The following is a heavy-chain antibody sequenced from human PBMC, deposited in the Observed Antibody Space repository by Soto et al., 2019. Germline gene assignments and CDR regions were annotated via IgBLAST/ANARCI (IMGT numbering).Heavy chain of an antibody. J-gene: IGHJ4*02. CDR2: IFSGGSI. CDR1: GFTVNNNY. D-gene: IGHD3-22*01. Sequence: EVQLVESGGGLVQPGGSLRLSCAASGFTVNNNYMSWVRQAPGKGLEWVSTIFSGGSIYYADSVKGRFTISRHNSKNTLNLQMNSLRLEDTAVYFCARDPGWGDYDTGGDSDSQWGQGTLVTVSS. CDR3: ARDPGWGDYDTGGDSDSQ. V-gene: IGHV3-53*04.